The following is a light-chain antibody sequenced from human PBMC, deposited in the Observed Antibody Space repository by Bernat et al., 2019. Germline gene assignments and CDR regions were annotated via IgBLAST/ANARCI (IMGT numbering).Light chain of an antibody. V-gene: IGKV4-1*01. CDR3: QQHHSAPIT. CDR1: QSLLSSADNKNY. J-gene: IGKJ5*01. CDR2: WAS. Sequence: DFVMTQFPDSLAVSLGERATINCKSSQSLLSSADNKNYLAWHQQKPGQPPKELIFWASARESGVSDRFSGSGSGTDFTLTINNVQAEDVAVYYCQQHHSAPITFGQGTRLEIK.